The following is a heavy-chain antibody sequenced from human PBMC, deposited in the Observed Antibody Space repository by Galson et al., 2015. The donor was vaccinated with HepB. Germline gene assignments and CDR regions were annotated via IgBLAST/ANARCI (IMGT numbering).Heavy chain of an antibody. J-gene: IGHJ6*02. CDR3: ARTPPRFTMISPDV. D-gene: IGHD3-22*01. CDR1: AESFSGYF. CDR2: IKHSGST. Sequence: ETLSLTCAVYAESFSGYFWGWIRQPPGKGLEWIGEIKHSGSTNYKPSLKSRVTISVDTSKNHFSLKLTSVTAADTAIYYCARTPPRFTMISPDVWGQGTTVTISS. V-gene: IGHV4-34*01.